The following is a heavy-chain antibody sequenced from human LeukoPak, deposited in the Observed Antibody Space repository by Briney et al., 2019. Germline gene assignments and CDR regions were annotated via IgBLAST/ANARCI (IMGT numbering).Heavy chain of an antibody. CDR2: ISSSGSYI. Sequence: PGGSLRLSCAASGFTFSSYNMNWVGQAPGKGLEWVSFISSSGSYIYYADSVRGRFTISRDNAENSLYLQMNSLRAEDTAVYYCARGADCSSTSCYKGDWFDPWGQGTLVTVSS. J-gene: IGHJ5*02. V-gene: IGHV3-21*01. CDR3: ARGADCSSTSCYKGDWFDP. CDR1: GFTFSSYN. D-gene: IGHD2-2*02.